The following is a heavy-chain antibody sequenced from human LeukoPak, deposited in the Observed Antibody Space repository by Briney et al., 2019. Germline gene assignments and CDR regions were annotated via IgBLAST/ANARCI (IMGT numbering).Heavy chain of an antibody. J-gene: IGHJ4*02. CDR2: INHSGST. CDR3: ARGEVAAKY. V-gene: IGHV4-34*01. D-gene: IGHD2-15*01. Sequence: NPSETLSLTCAVYGGSFSGYFWIWIRQPPGKGLEWIGEINHSGSTNYNPSLKSRVTISVDTSKNQLSLKLSSVTAADTAVYYCARGEVAAKYWGQGTLVTVSS. CDR1: GGSFSGYF.